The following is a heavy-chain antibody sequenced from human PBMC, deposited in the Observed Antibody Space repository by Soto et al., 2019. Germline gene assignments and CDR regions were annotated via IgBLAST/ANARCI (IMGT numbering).Heavy chain of an antibody. CDR1: GYTLTELS. CDR2: FDPEDGET. V-gene: IGHV1-24*01. J-gene: IGHJ5*02. Sequence: GSVKVSCKVSGYTLTELSMHWVRQAPGKGLEWMGGFDPEDGETIYAQKFQGRVTMTEDTSTDTAYMELSSLRSEDTAVYYCATVGHVVATDALNWFDPWGQGTLVTVSS. CDR3: ATVGHVVATDALNWFDP. D-gene: IGHD5-12*01.